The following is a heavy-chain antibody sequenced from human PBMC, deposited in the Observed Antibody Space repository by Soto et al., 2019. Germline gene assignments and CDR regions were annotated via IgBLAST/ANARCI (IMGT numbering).Heavy chain of an antibody. Sequence: PGGSLRLSCAASGFTFSSYAMSWVRQAPGRGLEWVSAISGSGGSTYYADSVKGRFTISRDNSKNTLYLQMNSLRAEDTAVYYCAKGDDSSGRSDAFDIWGQGTMVTVSS. V-gene: IGHV3-23*01. CDR2: ISGSGGST. CDR1: GFTFSSYA. D-gene: IGHD3-22*01. J-gene: IGHJ3*02. CDR3: AKGDDSSGRSDAFDI.